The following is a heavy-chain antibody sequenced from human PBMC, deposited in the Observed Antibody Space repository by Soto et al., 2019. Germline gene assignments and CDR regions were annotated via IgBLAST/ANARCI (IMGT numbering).Heavy chain of an antibody. Sequence: QVHLQESGPGLVKPSGTLSLTCAVSGGSISSSNWWSWVRQPPGKGLEWIGEIYHRGSTNYSPSLKSRVAVSLDKSKNHFSLKLSSVTPADMAVYYCARPRYSSGFYDAFDIWGQGTMVTVSS. J-gene: IGHJ3*02. V-gene: IGHV4-4*02. CDR3: ARPRYSSGFYDAFDI. CDR2: IYHRGST. D-gene: IGHD6-19*01. CDR1: GGSISSSNW.